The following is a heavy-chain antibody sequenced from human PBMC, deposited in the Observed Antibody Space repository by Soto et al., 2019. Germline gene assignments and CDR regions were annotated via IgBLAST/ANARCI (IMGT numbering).Heavy chain of an antibody. CDR3: AREGTGGGFDI. D-gene: IGHD1-1*01. CDR2: IANTGDP. J-gene: IGHJ3*02. V-gene: IGHV3-13*05. Sequence: LRLSCAASGFVFSSYDMRWVRHTTGAGLEWVSVIANTGDPYYSDSVKGRFTISRDNAKNALYLQMNSLRVGDSAMYYCAREGTGGGFDIWGQGTKVTVSS. CDR1: GFVFSSYD.